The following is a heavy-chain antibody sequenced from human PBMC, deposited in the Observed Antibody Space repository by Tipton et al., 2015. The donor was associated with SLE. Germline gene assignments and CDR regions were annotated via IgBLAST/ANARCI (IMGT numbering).Heavy chain of an antibody. CDR2: IYTSGST. V-gene: IGHV4-61*02. J-gene: IGHJ4*02. CDR1: GGSISSGSYY. CDR3: AVYCSSTSCSFDY. D-gene: IGHD2-2*01. Sequence: TLSLTCTASGGSISSGSYYWSWIRQPAGKGLEWVGRIYTSGSTNYNPSLKSRVTISVDTSKNQFSLKLSSVTAADTAVYYCAVYCSSTSCSFDYWGQGTLVTVSS.